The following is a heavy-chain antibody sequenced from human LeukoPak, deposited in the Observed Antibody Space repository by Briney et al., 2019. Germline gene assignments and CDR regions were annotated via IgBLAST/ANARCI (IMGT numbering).Heavy chain of an antibody. Sequence: PSETLSLTCTVSGDSISSHYLSWIRQPPGKGLEWIGYISYSGRTKYNPSLKSRVTISGDTSKKQFSLNLSSVTAADTAVYYCARSVVVVPTTAFDSWGQGTLVTVSS. J-gene: IGHJ4*02. CDR3: ARSVVVVPTTAFDS. D-gene: IGHD2-2*01. CDR1: GDSISSHY. V-gene: IGHV4-59*11. CDR2: ISYSGRT.